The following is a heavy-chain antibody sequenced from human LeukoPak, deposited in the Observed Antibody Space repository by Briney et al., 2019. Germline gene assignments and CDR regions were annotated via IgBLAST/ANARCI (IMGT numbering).Heavy chain of an antibody. J-gene: IGHJ4*02. V-gene: IGHV3-15*01. Sequence: GGSLRLSCAASGFTFSNAWMSWVRQAPGKGLEWVGRIKSKTDGGTTDYAAPVKGRFTISRDDSKNTLYLQMNSLKTEDTAVYYCTNLADYYGSGSYYADYWGQGTLVTVSS. D-gene: IGHD3-10*01. CDR1: GFTFSNAW. CDR2: IKSKTDGGTT. CDR3: TNLADYYGSGSYYADY.